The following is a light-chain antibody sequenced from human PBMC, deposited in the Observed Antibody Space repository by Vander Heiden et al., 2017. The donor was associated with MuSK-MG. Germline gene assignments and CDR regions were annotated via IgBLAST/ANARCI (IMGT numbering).Light chain of an antibody. CDR3: QQYNRYPET. CDR1: QSISSW. J-gene: IGKJ1*01. Sequence: DIQMTQSPSTLSASVGDRVTITCRASQSISSWLAWYQQKPGKAPKLLIYDASSLESGVPSRFSGSGSGTEFTLTISGVEADDFATYYCQQYNRYPETFGQGTKVEIK. V-gene: IGKV1-5*01. CDR2: DAS.